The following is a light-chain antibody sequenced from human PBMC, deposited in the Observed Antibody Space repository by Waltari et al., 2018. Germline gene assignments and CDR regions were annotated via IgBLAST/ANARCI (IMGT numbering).Light chain of an antibody. Sequence: QSVLTQPPSVSGAPGQRVTISCTGSRTNIGAGYDVHWYQQLPGIAPKLLILGNNNRPAGVPERFSGSKSDASASLAISGLQAEDEADYYCQSYDSSLGVVLFGGGTKLTVL. J-gene: IGLJ3*02. V-gene: IGLV1-40*01. CDR1: RTNIGAGYD. CDR2: GNN. CDR3: QSYDSSLGVVL.